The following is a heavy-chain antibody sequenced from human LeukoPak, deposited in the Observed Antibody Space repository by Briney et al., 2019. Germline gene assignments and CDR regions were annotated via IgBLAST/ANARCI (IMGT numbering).Heavy chain of an antibody. J-gene: IGHJ4*02. D-gene: IGHD5-24*01. CDR3: VRDDGNTGNNLDY. CDR2: IWSDGSRT. V-gene: IGHV3-33*01. CDR1: GFTFRTYG. Sequence: GRSLRLSCAASGFTFRTYGMHWVRQAPGKGLEWVAVIWSDGSRTYYADSVKGRFTISRDNPENTLYLQMNSLRDEDTAVYYCVRDDGNTGNNLDYWGQGTLVTVSS.